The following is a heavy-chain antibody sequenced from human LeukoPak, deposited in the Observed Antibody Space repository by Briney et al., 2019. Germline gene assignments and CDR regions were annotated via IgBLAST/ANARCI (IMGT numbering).Heavy chain of an antibody. CDR2: INPNSGGT. V-gene: IGHV1-2*02. CDR3: ARGIFGYGSGSYDY. J-gene: IGHJ4*02. D-gene: IGHD3-10*01. Sequence: ASVKVSCNASGYTFTGYYMHWVRQAPGQGLEWMGWINPNSGGTNYAQKFQGRVTMTRDTSISTAYMELSRLRSDDTAVYYCARGIFGYGSGSYDYWSQGTLVTVSS. CDR1: GYTFTGYY.